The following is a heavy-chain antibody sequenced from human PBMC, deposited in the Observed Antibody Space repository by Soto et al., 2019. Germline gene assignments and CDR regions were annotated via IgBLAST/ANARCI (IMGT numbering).Heavy chain of an antibody. CDR1: GFSFSNYW. Sequence: GGSLRLSCAASGFSFSNYWMAWVRQAPGKGLEWVANINRDGGERYHADSVRGRFTIFRDNSENSLYLQMNRLRAEDTAVYYCARDATLCLDCWGRGTLVTVSS. CDR2: INRDGGER. V-gene: IGHV3-7*03. CDR3: ARDATLCLDC. J-gene: IGHJ4*02.